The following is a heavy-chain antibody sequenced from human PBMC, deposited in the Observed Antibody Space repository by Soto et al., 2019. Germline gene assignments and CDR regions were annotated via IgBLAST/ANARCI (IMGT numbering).Heavy chain of an antibody. V-gene: IGHV4-30-4*01. J-gene: IGHJ2*01. D-gene: IGHD3-22*01. Sequence: QVQLQESGPGLVKPSQTLSLTCTVSGGSISSGDYYWSWIRQPPGKGLECNGYIYYSGSTYYNPSLKSRVTISVDTSKNQFSLKLSSVTAADTAVYYCARGGSGSYWYFDLWGRGTLVTVSS. CDR3: ARGGSGSYWYFDL. CDR2: IYYSGST. CDR1: GGSISSGDYY.